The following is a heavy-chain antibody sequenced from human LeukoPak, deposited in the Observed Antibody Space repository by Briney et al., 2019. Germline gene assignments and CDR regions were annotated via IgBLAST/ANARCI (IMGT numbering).Heavy chain of an antibody. D-gene: IGHD6-13*01. CDR2: IDPSGGST. J-gene: IGHJ4*02. CDR1: GYIFSSYY. Sequence: ASVKVSCKASGYIFSSYYMHWVRQAPGQGLEWMGVIDPSGGSTSYAQRFQGRVTMTRDMSTSIVYMELSSLRSEDTAVYYCASDHLSIAATGMRYWGQGTLVTVSS. V-gene: IGHV1-46*01. CDR3: ASDHLSIAATGMRY.